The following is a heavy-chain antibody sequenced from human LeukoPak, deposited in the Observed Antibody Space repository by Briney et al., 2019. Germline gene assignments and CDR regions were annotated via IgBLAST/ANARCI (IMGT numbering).Heavy chain of an antibody. CDR1: GGTFSSYA. J-gene: IGHJ4*02. CDR3: ASRGPYGADFDY. Sequence: GASVTVSCKASGGTFSSYAISWVRQAPGQGLEWMGRITPILGIANYAQKFQGRVTITADKSTSTAYMELSSLRSEDTAVYYCASRGPYGADFDYWGQGTLVTVSS. D-gene: IGHD4-17*01. CDR2: ITPILGIA. V-gene: IGHV1-69*04.